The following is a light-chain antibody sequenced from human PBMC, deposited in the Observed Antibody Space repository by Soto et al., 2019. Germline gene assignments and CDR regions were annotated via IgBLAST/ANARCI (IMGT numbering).Light chain of an antibody. J-gene: IGLJ3*02. CDR1: SSDVGSYNR. CDR3: SLYTSSSTSWV. V-gene: IGLV2-18*01. Sequence: QSVLTQPPSVSGSPGQSVTISCTGTSSDVGSYNRVSWYQQPPGTAPKLMIYKVSNRPSGVPDRFSGSKSGNTASLTISGLQAEDEADYYCSLYTSSSTSWVFGGGTKLTVL. CDR2: KVS.